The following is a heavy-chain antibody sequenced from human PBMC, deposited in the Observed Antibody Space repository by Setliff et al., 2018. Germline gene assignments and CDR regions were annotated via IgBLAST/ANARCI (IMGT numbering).Heavy chain of an antibody. CDR2: MYHSGST. Sequence: PSETLSLTCAVSGYSISSDYYWGWIRQPPGKGLEWIGSMYHSGSTYYNPSLKSRVTISVDTSKNQFSLKLSSVTAADTAVYYCARVSMYYNFWSGYYGERGEYFDYWGQGTLVTVSS. D-gene: IGHD3-3*01. CDR1: GYSISSDYY. V-gene: IGHV4-38-2*01. CDR3: ARVSMYYNFWSGYYGERGEYFDY. J-gene: IGHJ4*02.